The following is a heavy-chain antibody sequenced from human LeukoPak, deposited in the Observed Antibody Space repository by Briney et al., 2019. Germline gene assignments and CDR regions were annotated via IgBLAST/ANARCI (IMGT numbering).Heavy chain of an antibody. CDR3: ARGINDEYFQS. Sequence: GESLKISCKDSPYYFINFWIGWVRQMPGKGLEWMGIIYPADSNTRYNPSFQGHVTISADRSASTAYLQWHSLKASDTAIYYCARGINDEYFQSWGQGTLVTVSS. J-gene: IGHJ1*01. CDR2: IYPADSNT. CDR1: PYYFINFW. V-gene: IGHV5-51*01. D-gene: IGHD2/OR15-2a*01.